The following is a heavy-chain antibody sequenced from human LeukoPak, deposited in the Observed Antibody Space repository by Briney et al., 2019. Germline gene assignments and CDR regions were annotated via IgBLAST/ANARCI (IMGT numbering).Heavy chain of an antibody. CDR1: GGSISSGDYY. CDR2: IYYSGST. J-gene: IGHJ4*02. Sequence: PSETLSLTCTVSGGSISSGDYYWSWIRQPPGKGLEWIGYIYYSGSTYYNPSLKSRVTISVDTSKNQFSLKLTSVTAADTAVYCCARDSTYYDFWSGPYWGQGTLVTVSS. V-gene: IGHV4-30-4*08. D-gene: IGHD3-3*01. CDR3: ARDSTYYDFWSGPY.